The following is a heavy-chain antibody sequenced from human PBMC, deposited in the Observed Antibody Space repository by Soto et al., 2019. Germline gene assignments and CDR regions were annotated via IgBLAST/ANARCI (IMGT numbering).Heavy chain of an antibody. Sequence: GGSLRLSCAASGFTFSSYGISWVRQAPGKGLEWVANIKQDGSEKYYVDSVKGRFTISRDNAKNSLYLQMNSLRAEDTAVYYCATGDWGNWGQGTLVTVCS. V-gene: IGHV3-7*01. CDR1: GFTFSSYG. CDR2: IKQDGSEK. J-gene: IGHJ4*02. D-gene: IGHD3-16*01. CDR3: ATGDWGN.